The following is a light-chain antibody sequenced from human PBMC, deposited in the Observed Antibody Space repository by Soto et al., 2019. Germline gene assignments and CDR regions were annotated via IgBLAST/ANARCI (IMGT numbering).Light chain of an antibody. CDR1: QSVSSSY. CDR2: GVS. Sequence: EIVLTQSPGTLSLSPGERATLSCRASQSVSSSYLAWYQQKPGQAPRLLIYGVSRRATGITDRFSGSGSGTDFTLTITRLEPEDFAVYYCQQYGRSRTFGQGTKVEIK. J-gene: IGKJ1*01. CDR3: QQYGRSRT. V-gene: IGKV3-20*01.